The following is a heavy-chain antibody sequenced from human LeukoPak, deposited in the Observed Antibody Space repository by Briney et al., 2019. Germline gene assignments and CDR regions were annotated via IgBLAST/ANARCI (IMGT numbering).Heavy chain of an antibody. J-gene: IGHJ4*02. CDR2: VYYSGTA. CDR3: VRHFYYFDTSGYSNFDS. V-gene: IGHV4-39*01. CDR1: GASIRSSTYY. D-gene: IGHD3-22*01. Sequence: SETLSLTCTVSGASIRSSTYYWGWVRHPPGKRLEYVGSVYYSGTASYNPSLKSRLTISVDTSKNQFSLKLSSVTATDTAMYYCVRHFYYFDTSGYSNFDSWGQGSLVTVSS.